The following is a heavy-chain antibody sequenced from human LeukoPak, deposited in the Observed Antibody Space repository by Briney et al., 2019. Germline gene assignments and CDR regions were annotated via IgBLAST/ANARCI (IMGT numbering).Heavy chain of an antibody. CDR3: ASWGEGALDN. J-gene: IGHJ4*02. CDR1: GFTFDDYA. Sequence: PGRSLRLSCAASGFTFDDYAMHWVRQAPGKGLEWVSGISWNSGSIAYADSVKGRFTISRDNAKNSLYLQMNSLRVEDTGVYYCASWGEGALDNWGQGTLVTVSS. D-gene: IGHD1-26*01. CDR2: ISWNSGSI. V-gene: IGHV3-9*01.